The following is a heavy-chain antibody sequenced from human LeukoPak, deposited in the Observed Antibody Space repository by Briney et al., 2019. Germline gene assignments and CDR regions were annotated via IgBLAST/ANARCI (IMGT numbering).Heavy chain of an antibody. CDR2: IKRDGSEK. CDR1: GFTFSSFW. D-gene: IGHD5-18*01. Sequence: PGGSLRLSCAASGFTFSSFWMNWVRQAPGKGLEWVANIKRDGSEKYYVDSVKGRFTIPRDNAKNSLYLQMNSLRAEDTAVYYCARGARGYSYGYDWGQGTLVTVSS. J-gene: IGHJ4*02. CDR3: ARGARGYSYGYD. V-gene: IGHV3-7*01.